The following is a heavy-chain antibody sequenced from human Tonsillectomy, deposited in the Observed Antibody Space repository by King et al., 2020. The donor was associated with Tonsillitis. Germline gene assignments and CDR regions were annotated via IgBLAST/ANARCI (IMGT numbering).Heavy chain of an antibody. Sequence: VQLVESGGGLAQPGGSLRLSRAASGFTVSANYMSWVRQAPGKGLEWVAVIYSGGSTYYADSVKGRFTISRDKSKNTLFLQMNSLRAEDTALYYCARKSSGWDFDYWGRGTLVTVSS. CDR3: ARKSSGWDFDY. CDR1: GFTVSANY. CDR2: IYSGGST. J-gene: IGHJ4*02. V-gene: IGHV3-66*01. D-gene: IGHD6-19*01.